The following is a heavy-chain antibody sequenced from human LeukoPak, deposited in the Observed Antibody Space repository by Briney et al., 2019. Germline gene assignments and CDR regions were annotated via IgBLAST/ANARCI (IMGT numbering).Heavy chain of an antibody. CDR3: AREVAAAEGWFDP. J-gene: IGHJ5*02. Sequence: PSQTLSLTCTVSGGSISSGGYYWSWIRQHPGKGLEWIGYIYYSGSTYYNPSLKSRVTISVDTSKNQFSLKLSSVTAADTAVYHCAREVAAAEGWFDPWGQGTLVTVSS. D-gene: IGHD6-13*01. V-gene: IGHV4-31*03. CDR2: IYYSGST. CDR1: GGSISSGGYY.